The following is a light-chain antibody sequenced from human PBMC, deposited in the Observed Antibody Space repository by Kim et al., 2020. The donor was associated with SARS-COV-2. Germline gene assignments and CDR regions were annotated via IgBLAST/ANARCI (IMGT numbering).Light chain of an antibody. Sequence: QSVLTQPPSTSGTPGQRVTISCSGSSSNIGRSAVHWFQQLPGTAPKLLIYTTDKRPSGVPARFSGSKSNTSASLAISGLQSEDEADYYCAAWDDSLSGQLFGGGTQLTVL. CDR1: SSNIGRSA. J-gene: IGLJ3*02. CDR2: TTD. V-gene: IGLV1-44*01. CDR3: AAWDDSLSGQL.